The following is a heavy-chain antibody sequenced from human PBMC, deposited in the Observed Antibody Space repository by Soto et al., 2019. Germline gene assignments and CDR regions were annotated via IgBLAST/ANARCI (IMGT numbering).Heavy chain of an antibody. J-gene: IGHJ4*02. CDR2: IYTSGST. D-gene: IGHD1-26*01. V-gene: IGHV4-4*07. CDR1: GGSISSYY. Sequence: PSETLSLTVSTSGGSISSYYWSWIRQPPGKGLEWIGRIYTSGSTNYNPSLKSRVTMSVDTSKNQFSLKLSSVTAADTAVYYCARENSKGSYQGAFDYWGQGTLVTVS. CDR3: ARENSKGSYQGAFDY.